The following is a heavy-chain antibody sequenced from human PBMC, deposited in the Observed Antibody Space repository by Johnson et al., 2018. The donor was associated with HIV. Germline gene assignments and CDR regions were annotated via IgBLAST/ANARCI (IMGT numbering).Heavy chain of an antibody. V-gene: IGHV3-74*01. CDR2: ITSDGCST. J-gene: IGHJ3*02. D-gene: IGHD3-22*01. CDR1: GFTFSSYW. Sequence: VQLVESGGGLVQPGGSLRLSCAASGFTFSSYWMHWVRHAPGKGLVWVSRITSDGCSTSYADSVKGRFTISRDNAKNPLYQQKNSLRAEDTAGHYCASGLHDSSGNYYEGVACDIWGQGTMVTVSS. CDR3: ASGLHDSSGNYYEGVACDI.